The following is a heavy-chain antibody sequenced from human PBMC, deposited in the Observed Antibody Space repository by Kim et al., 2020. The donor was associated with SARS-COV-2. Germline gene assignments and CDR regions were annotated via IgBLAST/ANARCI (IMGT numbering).Heavy chain of an antibody. CDR3: GNIKGSVGGYNLGDY. D-gene: IGHD3-16*01. Sequence: GGSLRLSCEGSGYKFKDLAISWVRQAPGKGLEWVAVITGTSDDSYYADFARGRFTIFRDKPKNTVFLQMDNLSAEDTAVYFFGNIKGSVGGYNLGDYWGQGTPVTVSS. CDR2: ITGTSDDS. CDR1: GYKFKDLA. V-gene: IGHV3-23*01. J-gene: IGHJ4*02.